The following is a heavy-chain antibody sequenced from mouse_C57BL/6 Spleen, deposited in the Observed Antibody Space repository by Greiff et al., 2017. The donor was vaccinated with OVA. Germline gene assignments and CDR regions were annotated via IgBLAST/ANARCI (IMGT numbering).Heavy chain of an antibody. Sequence: VKLQESGAELVKPGASVKISCKASGYAFSSYWMNWVKQRPGKGLEWIGQIYPGDGDTNYNGKFKGKATLTADKSSSTAYMQLSSLTSEDSAVYFCARDYGSSYSFDYWGQGTTLTVSS. J-gene: IGHJ2*01. CDR2: IYPGDGDT. D-gene: IGHD1-1*01. CDR3: ARDYGSSYSFDY. V-gene: IGHV1-80*01. CDR1: GYAFSSYW.